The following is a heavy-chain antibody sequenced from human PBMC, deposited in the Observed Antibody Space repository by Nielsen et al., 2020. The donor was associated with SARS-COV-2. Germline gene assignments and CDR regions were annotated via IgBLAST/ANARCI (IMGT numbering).Heavy chain of an antibody. Sequence: SVKVSCKASGGTLSSYAISWVRQAPGQGLEWMGGIIPIFGTANYAQKFQGRVTITADESTSTAYMELRSLRSDDTAVYYCARGALGYCSGGSCYEDFDYWGQGTLVTVSS. V-gene: IGHV1-69*13. CDR1: GGTLSSYA. D-gene: IGHD2-15*01. J-gene: IGHJ4*02. CDR3: ARGALGYCSGGSCYEDFDY. CDR2: IIPIFGTA.